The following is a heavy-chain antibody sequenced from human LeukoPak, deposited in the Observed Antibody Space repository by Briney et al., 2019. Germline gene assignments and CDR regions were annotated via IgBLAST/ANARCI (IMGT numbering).Heavy chain of an antibody. CDR2: ISAYDANT. V-gene: IGHV1-18*01. D-gene: IGHD4-23*01. CDR3: ARDLRGTVAYFDY. J-gene: IGHJ4*02. CDR1: GYTFTSYG. Sequence: ASVKVSCKASGYTFTSYGISWVRQALGQGLEWMGWISAYDANTNYAPKLQGRVTVTTDTSTSTAYTELRSPRSDDTAVYYCARDLRGTVAYFDYWGQGTLVTVSS.